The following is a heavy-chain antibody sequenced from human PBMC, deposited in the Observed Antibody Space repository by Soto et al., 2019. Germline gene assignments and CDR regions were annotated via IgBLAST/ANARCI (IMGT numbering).Heavy chain of an antibody. V-gene: IGHV3-48*03. CDR2: ISSSGSTI. Sequence: GGSLRLSCAASGFTFSSYEMNWVRQAPGKGLEWVSYISSSGSTIYYADSVKGRFTISRDNAKNSLYLQINSLRAEDTAVYYCARDSTHGYCSGGSCYSDYYYGMDVWGQGTTVTVSS. J-gene: IGHJ6*02. CDR1: GFTFSSYE. D-gene: IGHD2-15*01. CDR3: ARDSTHGYCSGGSCYSDYYYGMDV.